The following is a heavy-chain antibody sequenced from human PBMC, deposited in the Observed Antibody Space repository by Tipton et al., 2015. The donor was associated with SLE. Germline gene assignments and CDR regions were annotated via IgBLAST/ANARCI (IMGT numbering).Heavy chain of an antibody. CDR3: TTDGHYYDSSDYYGY. J-gene: IGHJ4*02. CDR1: GFTFSNAW. CDR2: IKSKTDGGTT. D-gene: IGHD3-22*01. Sequence: SLRLSCAASGFTFSNAWMSWVRQAPGKGLEWVGRIKSKTDGGTTDYAAPVKGRFTISRDDSKNTLYLQMNGLKTEDTAVYYCTTDGHYYDSSDYYGYWGQGTLVTVSS. V-gene: IGHV3-15*01.